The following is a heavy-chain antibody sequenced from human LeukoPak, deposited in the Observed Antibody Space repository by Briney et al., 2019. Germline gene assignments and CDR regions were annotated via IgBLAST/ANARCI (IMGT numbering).Heavy chain of an antibody. CDR3: AKDRGARGYDSGLFDY. V-gene: IGHV3-23*01. J-gene: IGHJ4*02. Sequence: GGSLRLSCAASGFTLSSYAMSWVRQTPGKGLEWVSAISDTGNTYHADSVKGRFTISRDNSKNTLYLQMNSLRAEDTAVYYCAKDRGARGYDSGLFDYWGQGTLVTVSS. CDR1: GFTLSSYA. D-gene: IGHD3-22*01. CDR2: ISDTGNT.